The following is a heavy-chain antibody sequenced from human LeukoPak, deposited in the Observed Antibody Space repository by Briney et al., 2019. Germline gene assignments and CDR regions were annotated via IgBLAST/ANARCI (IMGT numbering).Heavy chain of an antibody. Sequence: SETLSLTCAVYGGSFSGYYWSWIRQPPGKGLEWIGEINHSGSTNYNPTLKSRVTISVDTSKNQFSLKLSSVTAADTAVYYCARPQAAAGGYWGQGTLVTVSS. CDR3: ARPQAAAGGY. J-gene: IGHJ4*02. CDR2: INHSGST. V-gene: IGHV4-34*01. D-gene: IGHD6-13*01. CDR1: GGSFSGYY.